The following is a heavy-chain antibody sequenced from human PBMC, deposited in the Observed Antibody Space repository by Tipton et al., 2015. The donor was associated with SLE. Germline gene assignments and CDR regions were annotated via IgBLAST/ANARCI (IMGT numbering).Heavy chain of an antibody. CDR2: IYYSGST. V-gene: IGHV4-61*01. Sequence: TLSLTCTVSGASISSSNYYWSWIRQPPGKGLEWIGYIYYSGSTLYNPSLKSRVTISVDTSKNQFSLKLTSVTAADTAVYYCARGGASAIWFAPWGGEILVPFSS. CDR1: GASISSSNYY. J-gene: IGHJ5*02. CDR3: ARGGASAIWFAP. D-gene: IGHD2-2*01.